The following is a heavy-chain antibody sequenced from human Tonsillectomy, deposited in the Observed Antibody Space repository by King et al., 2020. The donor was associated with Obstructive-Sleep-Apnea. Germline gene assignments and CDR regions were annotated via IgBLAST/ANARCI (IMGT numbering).Heavy chain of an antibody. J-gene: IGHJ5*02. CDR3: ARGPSMVRGVKHWFDP. CDR1: GYTFTIYE. CDR2: MNPNSGNT. D-gene: IGHD3-10*01. Sequence: VQLVESGAEVKKPGASVKVSCKASGYTFTIYEINWVRQATGQGLEWLGWMNPNSGNTGYAQNLQGRVTTTRNTSISTAYMELSSLRSEDTAVYYCARGPSMVRGVKHWFDPWGQGTLVTVSS. V-gene: IGHV1-8*01.